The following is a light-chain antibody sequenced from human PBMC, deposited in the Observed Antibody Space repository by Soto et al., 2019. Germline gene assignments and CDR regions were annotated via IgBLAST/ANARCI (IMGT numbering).Light chain of an antibody. V-gene: IGKV3-20*01. CDR1: QSVGNNY. CDR2: DAS. CDR3: QQYGSTPLT. Sequence: EIVLTQSPGTLSLSPGERATLSCRASQSVGNNYLAWYQQKPGQAPRFLMYDASTRATGIPDRFSGSGSGTDFTLTISRLEPEDFAVYCCQQYGSTPLTFGGGTKVEIK. J-gene: IGKJ4*01.